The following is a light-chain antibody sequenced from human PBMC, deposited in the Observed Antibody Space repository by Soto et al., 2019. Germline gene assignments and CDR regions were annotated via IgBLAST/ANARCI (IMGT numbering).Light chain of an antibody. Sequence: EIVLTQSPGTLSLSPGERAILSCRASQSVRRNYLAWYQRKPGQAPRLLIYDTSSRATGVPDRFSGSGSGTDVTLTIIRLEPADFAVFYCQQYCSSPRTFGGGNKVEIK. J-gene: IGKJ4*01. CDR1: QSVRRNY. CDR3: QQYCSSPRT. CDR2: DTS. V-gene: IGKV3-20*01.